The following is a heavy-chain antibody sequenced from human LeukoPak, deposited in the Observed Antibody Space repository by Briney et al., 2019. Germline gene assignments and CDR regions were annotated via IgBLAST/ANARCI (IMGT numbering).Heavy chain of an antibody. CDR2: ISAYNGNT. CDR3: ARDHDILTGYASSL. D-gene: IGHD3-9*01. J-gene: IGHJ3*01. Sequence: ASVKVSCKASGYTFTSYGISWVRQAPGQGLEWMGWISAYNGNTNYAQKLQGRVTMTTDTSTSTAYMELRSLRSDDTAVYYCARDHDILTGYASSLWGQGTMVTVSS. V-gene: IGHV1-18*01. CDR1: GYTFTSYG.